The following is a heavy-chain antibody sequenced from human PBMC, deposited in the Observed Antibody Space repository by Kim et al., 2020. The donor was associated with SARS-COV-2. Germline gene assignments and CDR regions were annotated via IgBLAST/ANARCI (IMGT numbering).Heavy chain of an antibody. CDR2: ISYDGSNK. V-gene: IGHV3-30*04. CDR3: ARGYSSGWYNWFDP. Sequence: GGSLRLSCAASGFTFSSYAMHWVRQAPGKGLEWVAVISYDGSNKYYADSVKGRFTISRDNSKNTLYLQMNSLRAEDTAVYYCARGYSSGWYNWFDPWGQG. J-gene: IGHJ5*02. CDR1: GFTFSSYA. D-gene: IGHD6-19*01.